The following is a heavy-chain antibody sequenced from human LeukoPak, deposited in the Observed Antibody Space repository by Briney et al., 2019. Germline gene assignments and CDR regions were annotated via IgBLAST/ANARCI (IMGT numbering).Heavy chain of an antibody. V-gene: IGHV4-59*01. CDR2: IYYSGST. CDR3: ARFTPQGYGWGGYNRFDP. D-gene: IGHD3-16*01. Sequence: SETLSLTCTVSGGSISSYYWNWIRQPPGKGLEWIGYIYYSGSTNYNPSLKSRVTISVDTSKNQLSLNLTSVTAADTAVYYCARFTPQGYGWGGYNRFDPWGQGTLVTVSS. J-gene: IGHJ5*02. CDR1: GGSISSYY.